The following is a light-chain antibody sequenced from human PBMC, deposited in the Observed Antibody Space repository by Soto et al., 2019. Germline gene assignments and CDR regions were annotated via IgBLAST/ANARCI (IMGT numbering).Light chain of an antibody. CDR2: GVS. Sequence: ERIMTQSPATLSVPPGESATLSCRASQSVSSNLAWYQQKPGQAPRLLIYGVSTRATGIPARFSGSGSETKFTLTISSLQSEDFAVYYCQQYNNWPPLTFGGGTKVDIK. J-gene: IGKJ4*01. CDR1: QSVSSN. V-gene: IGKV3-15*01. CDR3: QQYNNWPPLT.